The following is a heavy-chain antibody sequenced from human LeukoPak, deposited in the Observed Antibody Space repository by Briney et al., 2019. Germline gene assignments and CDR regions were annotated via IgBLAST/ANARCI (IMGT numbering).Heavy chain of an antibody. Sequence: ASVKVSCKASGYTFTSYYMHWVRQAPGQGLEWMGIIDPSGGSTSYAQKFQGRVTMTRDTSTSTVYMELSSLRSEDTAVYYCARGHSSSWEYNWFDPWGQGTLVTVSS. CDR3: ARGHSSSWEYNWFDP. CDR1: GYTFTSYY. D-gene: IGHD6-13*01. J-gene: IGHJ5*02. V-gene: IGHV1-46*03. CDR2: IDPSGGST.